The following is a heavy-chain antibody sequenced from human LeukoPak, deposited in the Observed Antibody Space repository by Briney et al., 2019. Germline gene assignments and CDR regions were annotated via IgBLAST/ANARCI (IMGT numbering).Heavy chain of an antibody. CDR3: ARGDYGDSFNDY. CDR2: ISAYNGNT. J-gene: IGHJ4*02. Sequence: ASVKVSCKASGYTYSSYGISWVRQAPGQGLEWMGWISAYNGNTNYAQKLQGRVTMTTDTSTSTAYMELRSLRSDDTAVYYCARGDYGDSFNDYWGQGTLVTVSS. D-gene: IGHD4-17*01. V-gene: IGHV1-18*01. CDR1: GYTYSSYG.